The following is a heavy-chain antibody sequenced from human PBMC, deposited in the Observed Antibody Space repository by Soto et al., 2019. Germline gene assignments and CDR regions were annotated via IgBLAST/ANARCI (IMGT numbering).Heavy chain of an antibody. CDR3: AKLYDFWSGYGFGTFDY. CDR2: ISGSGGST. CDR1: GFTFSSYA. J-gene: IGHJ4*02. V-gene: IGHV3-23*01. Sequence: GGSLRLSCAASGFTFSSYAMSWVRQAPGKGLEWVPAISGSGGSTYYADSVKGRFTISRDNSKNTLYLQMNSLRAEDTAVYYCAKLYDFWSGYGFGTFDYWGQGTLVTVSS. D-gene: IGHD3-3*01.